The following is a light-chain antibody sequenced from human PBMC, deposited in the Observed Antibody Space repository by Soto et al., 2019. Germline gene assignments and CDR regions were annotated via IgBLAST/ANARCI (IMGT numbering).Light chain of an antibody. CDR2: DVS. V-gene: IGLV2-11*01. CDR1: SSDVGGYNY. J-gene: IGLJ3*02. CDR3: CSYAGSYTWV. Sequence: QSALTQPRSVSGSPGQSVTIACTGTSSDVGGYNYVSWYQQHPGKVPKLMIHDVSKRPSGVPDRFSGSKSGNTASLTISGLQAEDEADYHCCSYAGSYTWVFGGGTKVTVL.